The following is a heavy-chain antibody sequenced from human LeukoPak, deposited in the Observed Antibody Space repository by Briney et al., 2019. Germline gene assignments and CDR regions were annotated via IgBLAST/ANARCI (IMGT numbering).Heavy chain of an antibody. V-gene: IGHV3-72*01. D-gene: IGHD3-10*01. CDR1: GFTFSDYY. CDR2: IRNKANGYTT. CDR3: ARDMAGHGMDV. J-gene: IGHJ6*02. Sequence: LPGGSLRLSCAASGFTFSDYYMDWVRQAPGKGLEWVGRIRNKANGYTTEYAASVKGRFTISRDDSKNSLYLQMNSLKTEDTAVYYCARDMAGHGMDVWGQGTTVTVSS.